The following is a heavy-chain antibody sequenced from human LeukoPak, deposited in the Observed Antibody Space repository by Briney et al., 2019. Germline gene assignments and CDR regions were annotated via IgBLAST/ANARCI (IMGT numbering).Heavy chain of an antibody. CDR1: GFSLSNYA. CDR2: TIYDGTMA. D-gene: IGHD5-18*01. J-gene: IGHJ5*02. CDR3: ARGFRIQLWARSLSNWFDP. V-gene: IGHV3-30-3*01. Sequence: GKSLRLSCAASGFSLSNYAMHWVRQAPGKGLEWVGVTIYDGTMAYYADSVKGRFTISRDNSKNSLHLQMNSLRAEDTAVYYCARGFRIQLWARSLSNWFDPWGQGTLVTVSS.